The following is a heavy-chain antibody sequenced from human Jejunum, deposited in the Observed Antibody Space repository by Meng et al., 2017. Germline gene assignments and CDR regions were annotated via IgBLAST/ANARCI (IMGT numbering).Heavy chain of an antibody. Sequence: QVRRQVSGPGLCKPSEPLSLTCAGSVGSISIVYWWTWVRQSPGKGLEWIGEIYHSGSTNYNPSLKSRVTISVDKSKNQFSLKLTSVTAADTAVYYCARGGYYSFDYWGQGTLVTVSS. D-gene: IGHD3-22*01. CDR3: ARGGYYSFDY. CDR2: IYHSGST. V-gene: IGHV4-4*02. J-gene: IGHJ4*02. CDR1: VGSISIVYW.